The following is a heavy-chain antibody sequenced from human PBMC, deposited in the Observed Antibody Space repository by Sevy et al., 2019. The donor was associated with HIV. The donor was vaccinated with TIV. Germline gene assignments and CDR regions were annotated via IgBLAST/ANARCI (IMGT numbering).Heavy chain of an antibody. D-gene: IGHD2-15*01. V-gene: IGHV3-21*01. J-gene: IGHJ3*02. Sequence: GGSLRLSCAASGFTFSSYSMNWVRQAPGKGLEWVSSISSSSSYIYYADSVKGRFTISRDNAKNSLYLQMNSLGAEDTAVYYCARDPGYCSGGSCYSDTNDAFDIWGQGTMVTVSS. CDR2: ISSSSSYI. CDR1: GFTFSSYS. CDR3: ARDPGYCSGGSCYSDTNDAFDI.